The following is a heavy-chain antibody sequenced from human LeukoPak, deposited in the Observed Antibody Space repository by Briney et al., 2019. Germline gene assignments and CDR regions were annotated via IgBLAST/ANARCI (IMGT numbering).Heavy chain of an antibody. CDR3: AKDAGPRQLVFFDS. CDR1: GFTFSSYA. V-gene: IGHV3-23*01. CDR2: ISSSSDNI. J-gene: IGHJ4*02. Sequence: PGGSLRLSCAASGFTFSSYAMSWVRQAPGKGLEWVSTISSSSDNIYQADSVKGRFTISRDNSKSTLYLQMNSLRTEDTAVYYCAKDAGPRQLVFFDSWGQGTLVTVSS. D-gene: IGHD6-6*01.